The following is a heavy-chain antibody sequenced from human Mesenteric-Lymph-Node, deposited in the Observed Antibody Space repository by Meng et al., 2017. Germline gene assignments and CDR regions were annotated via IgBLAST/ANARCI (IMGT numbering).Heavy chain of an antibody. D-gene: IGHD5-24*01. V-gene: IGHV3-33*08. Sequence: VRLLESGGGSVQPGGSRRLSCAASGFTFSNYVMNWVRQAPGKGLEWVAVIWYDGSKKYYGDNVKGRFTISRDNSKNTVHLQMDNLRVEDTAVYYCARARLRGGYNLWGQGTLVTVSS. CDR1: GFTFSNYV. CDR2: IWYDGSKK. CDR3: ARARLRGGYNL. J-gene: IGHJ4*02.